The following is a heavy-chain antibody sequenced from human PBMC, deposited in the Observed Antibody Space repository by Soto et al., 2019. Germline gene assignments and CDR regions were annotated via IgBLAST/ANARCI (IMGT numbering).Heavy chain of an antibody. V-gene: IGHV1-3*01. CDR3: ARHPLATVTHFDY. Sequence: KFQGRVTITRDTSASTAYMELSSLRSEDTAVYYCARHPLATVTHFDYWGQGTLVTVSS. D-gene: IGHD4-17*01. J-gene: IGHJ4*02.